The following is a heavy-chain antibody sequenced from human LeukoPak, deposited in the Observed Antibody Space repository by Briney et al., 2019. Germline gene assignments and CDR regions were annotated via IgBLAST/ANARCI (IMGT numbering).Heavy chain of an antibody. Sequence: PGGSLRLSCAASGFTFSSFSMNWVRQAPGKGLEWVSSLSGKNDFIYYADSVKGRFTISRDNAKNSLCLQLNSLRAEDTAVYYCARNQLSGSSYYYYYMDVWGKGTTVTVSS. CDR3: ARNQLSGSSYYYYYMDV. CDR2: LSGKNDFI. J-gene: IGHJ6*03. CDR1: GFTFSSFS. V-gene: IGHV3-21*01. D-gene: IGHD3-3*01.